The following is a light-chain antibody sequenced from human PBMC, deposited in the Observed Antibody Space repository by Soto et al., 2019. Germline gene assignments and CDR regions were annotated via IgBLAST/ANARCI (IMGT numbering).Light chain of an antibody. J-gene: IGLJ1*01. Sequence: QSVLTQPPSVSAAPGQKVTISCSGSSSNIGSNYVSWYQQLPGAAPKLLIYDNGKRPSGIPDRFSGSQSGTSATLGITGLQTGDEADYYCGSWDSSLSAYVFATGTKLTVL. V-gene: IGLV1-51*01. CDR2: DNG. CDR1: SSNIGSNY. CDR3: GSWDSSLSAYV.